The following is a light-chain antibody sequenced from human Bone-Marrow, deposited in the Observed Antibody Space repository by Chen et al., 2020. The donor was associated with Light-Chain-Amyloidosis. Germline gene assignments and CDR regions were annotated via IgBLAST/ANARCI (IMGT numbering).Light chain of an antibody. J-gene: IGLJ3*02. Sequence: NFMLTQPHSVSESPGKPVIISCTRSSGSIATNYVQWYQQRPGSSPTTVIYEDDQRPSGVPDRFSGSIDRSSNSASLTISGLKTEEEADYYCQSYQGSSQGVFGGGTKLTVL. V-gene: IGLV6-57*01. CDR3: QSYQGSSQGV. CDR2: EDD. CDR1: SGSIATNY.